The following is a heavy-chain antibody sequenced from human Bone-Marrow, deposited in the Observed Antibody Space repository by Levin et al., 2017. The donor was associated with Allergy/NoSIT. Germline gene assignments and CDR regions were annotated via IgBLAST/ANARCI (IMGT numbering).Heavy chain of an antibody. CDR3: ARGTMDI. V-gene: IGHV3-7*04. D-gene: IGHD4/OR15-4a*01. CDR2: IDQDGSEK. Sequence: GESLKISCAASGFTFSSYWMFWVRQAPGKGLEWVANIDQDGSEKYYVDSVKGRFTISRDNAKNSQWLQINSLRAEDTAVYYCARGTMDIWGQGTMVTVSS. J-gene: IGHJ3*02. CDR1: GFTFSSYW.